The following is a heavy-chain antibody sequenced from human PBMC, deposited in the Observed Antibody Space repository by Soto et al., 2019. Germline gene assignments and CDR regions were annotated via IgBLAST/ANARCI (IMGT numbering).Heavy chain of an antibody. CDR1: GFTFSTYA. CDR3: ARLSGSSNGQFAL. D-gene: IGHD3-10*01. CDR2: TLGSGGST. J-gene: IGHJ4*02. V-gene: IGHV3-23*01. Sequence: GGSLRLSCATSGFTFSTYAMNWVRQAPGKGLEWVSVTLGSGGSTYYADSVKGRFTISRDNAKNALYLQMDSLRIEDTAVYYCARLSGSSNGQFALWGQGTLVTVSS.